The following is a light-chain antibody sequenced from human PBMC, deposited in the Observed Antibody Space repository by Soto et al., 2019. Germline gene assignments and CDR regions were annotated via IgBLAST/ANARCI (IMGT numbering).Light chain of an antibody. Sequence: EIIMTQSAATLSVSPGECATLSCRASQGIGDTLAWYQHKPGQTPRLLIYDASNRATGIPARFSGSGPGTDFTLTISSLEPEDFAVYYCQQRSNWPPATLGQGTKVDIK. J-gene: IGKJ1*01. V-gene: IGKV3D-11*01. CDR3: QQRSNWPPAT. CDR1: QGIGDT. CDR2: DAS.